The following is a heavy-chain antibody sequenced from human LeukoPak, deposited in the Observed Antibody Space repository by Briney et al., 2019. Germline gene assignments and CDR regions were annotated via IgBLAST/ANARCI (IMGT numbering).Heavy chain of an antibody. D-gene: IGHD4-11*01. V-gene: IGHV4-61*02. CDR2: IYTSGST. CDR3: AREDYSNYWFDP. J-gene: IGHJ5*02. Sequence: SETLSLTCTVSGGSISSGSYYWSWIRQPAGKGLEWIGRIYTSGSTNYNPSLKSRVTVSVDTSKNQFSLKLSSVTAADTAVYYCAREDYSNYWFDPWGQGTLVTVSS. CDR1: GGSISSGSYY.